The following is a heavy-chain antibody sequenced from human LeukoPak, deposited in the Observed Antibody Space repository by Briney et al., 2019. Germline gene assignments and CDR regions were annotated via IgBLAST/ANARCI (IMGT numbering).Heavy chain of an antibody. CDR1: GYTFTGYY. J-gene: IGHJ4*02. CDR3: ARDHLPLTRGYYDSSGYRQDLAADY. D-gene: IGHD3-22*01. CDR2: INPNTGDT. Sequence: GASVKVSCKASGYTFTGYYLHWVRQAPGQGLEWMGWINPNTGDTNYAQKFQGRVTMTRDTSITTAYMELRSLRSDDTAVYYCARDHLPLTRGYYDSSGYRQDLAADYWGQGTLVTVSS. V-gene: IGHV1-2*02.